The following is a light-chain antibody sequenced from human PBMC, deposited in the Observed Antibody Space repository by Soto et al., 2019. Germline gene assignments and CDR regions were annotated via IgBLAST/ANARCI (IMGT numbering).Light chain of an antibody. CDR1: QSISYW. Sequence: DIQMTQSPSTLSASVGDRVTITCRASQSISYWLAWYQQKPGKAPKLLIYKASTLDSGVPSRFSGSGSGTEFTLTISSLQPDDFATYYCQQYNSYSPYTFGQGTKLEIK. J-gene: IGKJ2*01. V-gene: IGKV1-5*03. CDR2: KAS. CDR3: QQYNSYSPYT.